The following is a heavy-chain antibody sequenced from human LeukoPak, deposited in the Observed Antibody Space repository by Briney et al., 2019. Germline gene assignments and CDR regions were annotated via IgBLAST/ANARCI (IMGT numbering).Heavy chain of an antibody. D-gene: IGHD1-26*01. CDR3: AGLRIVGATRGPYHYYYMDV. CDR1: GFTFSSYW. CDR2: IKQDGSEK. V-gene: IGHV3-7*01. J-gene: IGHJ6*03. Sequence: GGSLRLSCAASGFTFSSYWMSWVRQAPGKGLEWVANIKQDGSEKYYVDSVKGRFTISRDNAKNSLYLQMNSLRAEDTAVYYCAGLRIVGATRGPYHYYYMDVWGKGTTVTVSS.